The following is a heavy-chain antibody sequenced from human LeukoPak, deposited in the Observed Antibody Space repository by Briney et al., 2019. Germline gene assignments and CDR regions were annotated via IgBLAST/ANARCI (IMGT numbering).Heavy chain of an antibody. J-gene: IGHJ4*02. D-gene: IGHD3-22*01. CDR2: ISPKSGDS. CDR1: GYTFIAYQ. Sequence: GASVKVSCKASGYTFIAYQMHWVRQAPGQGLEWMGWISPKSGDSSYAQKFQGRVTMTRDTSISTAYMELSSLRSDDTAVYYCARDDRSYSTDFWGQGTLVTVSS. CDR3: ARDDRSYSTDF. V-gene: IGHV1-2*02.